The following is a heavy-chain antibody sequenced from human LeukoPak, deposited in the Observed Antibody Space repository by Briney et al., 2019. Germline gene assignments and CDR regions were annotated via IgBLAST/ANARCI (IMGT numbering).Heavy chain of an antibody. Sequence: PGGSLRLSCAASGFTFSSYWMSWVRQAPGKGLEWVANIKQDGSEKYYVDSVKGRFTISRDNAKNSLYLQMNSLRAEDTAVYYCARDSPTDLPAPVDYWGQGTLVTVSS. CDR1: GFTFSSYW. CDR3: ARDSPTDLPAPVDY. V-gene: IGHV3-7*01. J-gene: IGHJ4*02. CDR2: IKQDGSEK.